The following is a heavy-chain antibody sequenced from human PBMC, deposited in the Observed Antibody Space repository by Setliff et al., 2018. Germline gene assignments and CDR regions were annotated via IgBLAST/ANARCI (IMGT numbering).Heavy chain of an antibody. CDR3: ARGFPRYYDTFDP. CDR2: IYSSGST. Sequence: PSETLSLTCTVSGGSISSGDYYWSWIRQPPGKGLEWIGYIYSSGSTYYNPSLKSRVAISIDTSKNQFSLKLSSVTAADTAVYYCARGFPRYYDTFDPWGQGTLVTVSS. V-gene: IGHV4-30-4*08. J-gene: IGHJ5*02. D-gene: IGHD3-9*01. CDR1: GGSISSGDYY.